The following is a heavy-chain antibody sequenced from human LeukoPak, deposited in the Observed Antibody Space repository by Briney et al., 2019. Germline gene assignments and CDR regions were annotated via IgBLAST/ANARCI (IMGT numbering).Heavy chain of an antibody. D-gene: IGHD3-10*01. J-gene: IGHJ6*03. CDR2: INTNTGNP. V-gene: IGHV7-4-1*02. CDR3: ARSYYYGSERLDYYYYYMDV. Sequence: GASVKVSCKASGYTFTSYAMNWVRQAPGQGLEWMGWINTNTGNPTYAQGFTGRFVFSLDTSVSTAYLQISSLKAEDTAVYYCARSYYYGSERLDYYYYYMDVWGKGTTVTVSS. CDR1: GYTFTSYA.